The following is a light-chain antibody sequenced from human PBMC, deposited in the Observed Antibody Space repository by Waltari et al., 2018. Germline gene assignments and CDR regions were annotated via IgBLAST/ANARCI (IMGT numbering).Light chain of an antibody. CDR3: QAWDSTIAV. Sequence: SYEVTQPPSVSVSPGQTASVTCSGDDLGPNYASWYQQGPGQSPVVVIYQNTKRPSGIPERFSGSNSGNTATLTISGTQAMDEADYYCQAWDSTIAVFGGGTKLTVL. V-gene: IGLV3-1*01. CDR2: QNT. CDR1: DLGPNY. J-gene: IGLJ2*01.